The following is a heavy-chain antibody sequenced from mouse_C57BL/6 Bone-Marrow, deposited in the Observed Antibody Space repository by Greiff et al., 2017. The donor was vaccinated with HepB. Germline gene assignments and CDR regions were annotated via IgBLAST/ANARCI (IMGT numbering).Heavy chain of an antibody. CDR3: AKGGDGFYGYFYV. V-gene: IGHV1-47*01. J-gene: IGHJ1*03. CDR1: GYTFTTYP. D-gene: IGHD2-3*01. CDR2: FHPYNDDT. Sequence: VQLVESGAELVKPGASVKMSCKASGYTFTTYPIEWMKQNHGKSLEWIGNFHPYNDDTKYNEKFKGKATLTVEKSSSTVYLELSRLTSDDSAVYCCAKGGDGFYGYFYVWGTVTTVTVSS.